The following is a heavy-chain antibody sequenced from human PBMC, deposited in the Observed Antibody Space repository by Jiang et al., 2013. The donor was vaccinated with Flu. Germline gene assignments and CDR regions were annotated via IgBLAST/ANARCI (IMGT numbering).Heavy chain of an antibody. CDR3: ARDPGSTFYPYWFFDL. CDR2: IYHDGSS. D-gene: IGHD3-16*01. Sequence: EYGPGLVKPSETLSLTCTVSGGSIISYYWNWMRQAPGKGLEWIGYIYHDGSSKFNPSLKSRVTISADTSKNQFSLLLRSVTAADTATYYCARDPGSTFYPYWFFDLWGLAPWSLS. J-gene: IGHJ2*01. V-gene: IGHV4-59*01. CDR1: GGSIISYY.